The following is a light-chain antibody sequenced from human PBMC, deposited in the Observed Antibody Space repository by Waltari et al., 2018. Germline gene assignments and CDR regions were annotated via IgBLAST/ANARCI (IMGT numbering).Light chain of an antibody. J-gene: IGKJ2*01. CDR3: QQYGSSPNT. V-gene: IGKV3-20*01. CDR1: QSVSGTY. CDR2: GVS. Sequence: EIMLTQSPGTLSLSPGARATLSCRASQSVSGTYVAWYQQKPGQAPRLLIYGVSTRATGIPDRFSGGGSGSDFTLTISRLEPEDFAVYFCQQYGSSPNTFGQGAKLEIK.